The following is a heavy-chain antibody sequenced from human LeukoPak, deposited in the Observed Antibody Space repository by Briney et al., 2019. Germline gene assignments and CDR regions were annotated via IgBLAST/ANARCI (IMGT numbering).Heavy chain of an antibody. V-gene: IGHV3-21*04. CDR2: ISATSSNV. CDR1: GFAFESFT. Sequence: GGSLRLSCAGSGFAFESFTMTWVRQAPGKGLEWVSLISATSSNVNYAESVRGRFTISRDNAKNSLFLLMDSLRVEDTAIYYCAKGLFSAYDKYLDSWGQGTLVTVSS. J-gene: IGHJ4*02. CDR3: AKGLFSAYDKYLDS. D-gene: IGHD5-12*01.